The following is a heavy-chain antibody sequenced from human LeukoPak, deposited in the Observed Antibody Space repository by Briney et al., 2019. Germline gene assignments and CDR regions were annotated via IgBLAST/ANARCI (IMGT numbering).Heavy chain of an antibody. CDR3: ARISSTSWYIAV. J-gene: IGHJ6*03. D-gene: IGHD2-2*01. CDR1: GFTFSNYA. Sequence: GGSLRLSCGASGFTFSNYAMSWVRQAPGQGLEWVSSLSSSSIYIYYADSVKGRFTISRDTAKNSLYLQMNSLRAEDTAVYYCARISSTSWYIAVWGKGTTVTVSS. CDR2: LSSSSIYI. V-gene: IGHV3-21*01.